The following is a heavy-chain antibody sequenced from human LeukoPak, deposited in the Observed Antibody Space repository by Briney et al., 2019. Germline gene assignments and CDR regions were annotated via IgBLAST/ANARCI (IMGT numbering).Heavy chain of an antibody. CDR1: GGSISSGGYS. CDR2: IYHSGST. J-gene: IGHJ4*02. Sequence: SETLSLTCAVSGGSISSGGYSWSWIRQPPGKGLEWIGYIYHSGSTYYNPSLRSRVTISVDRSKYQFSLKLSSVTAADTAVYYCARGRITIFGVVIRYFDYWGQGTLVTVSS. V-gene: IGHV4-30-2*01. CDR3: ARGRITIFGVVIRYFDY. D-gene: IGHD3-3*01.